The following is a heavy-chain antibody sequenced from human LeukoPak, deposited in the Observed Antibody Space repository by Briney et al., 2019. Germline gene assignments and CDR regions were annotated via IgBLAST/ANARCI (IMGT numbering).Heavy chain of an antibody. Sequence: GTLSLTCTVSGGSISSYYWSWIRQPPGKGLEWVSYIISSGSAISYADSVKGRFTISRDNAKNLLFLQMNSLSAEDTAVYYCAASGVVTDSPHWFDIWGQGTMVTV. D-gene: IGHD2-21*02. CDR2: IISSGSAI. CDR1: GGSISSYY. V-gene: IGHV3-11*04. CDR3: AASGVVTDSPHWFDI. J-gene: IGHJ3*02.